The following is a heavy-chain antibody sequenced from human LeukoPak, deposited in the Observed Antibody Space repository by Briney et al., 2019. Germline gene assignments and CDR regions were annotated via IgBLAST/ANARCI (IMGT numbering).Heavy chain of an antibody. Sequence: GGSLRLSCAASGFTFSDAWMTWIRQAPGKGLEWVGRIKSKNDGETTNYGAAVKGRFTISRDDSKNTVSLQMNNLKTEDTAVYYCARAYSRSGLDWSWGQGTLVTVSS. D-gene: IGHD5-12*01. V-gene: IGHV3-15*01. J-gene: IGHJ5*02. CDR2: IKSKNDGETT. CDR1: GFTFSDAW. CDR3: ARAYSRSGLDWS.